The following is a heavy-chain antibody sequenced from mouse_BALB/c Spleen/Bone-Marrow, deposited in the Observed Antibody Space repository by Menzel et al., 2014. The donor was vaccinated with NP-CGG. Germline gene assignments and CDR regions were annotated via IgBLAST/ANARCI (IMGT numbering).Heavy chain of an antibody. J-gene: IGHJ2*01. Sequence: EVNVVESGAELVKPGASVKLSCTASGFNIKDTYMHWVKQRPEQGLEWIGRIDPANGNTKYDPKFQGKATITADTSSNTAYLQLSSLTSEDTAVYYCARYYYGSSLFDYWGQGTTLTVSS. D-gene: IGHD1-1*01. V-gene: IGHV14-3*02. CDR1: GFNIKDTY. CDR3: ARYYYGSSLFDY. CDR2: IDPANGNT.